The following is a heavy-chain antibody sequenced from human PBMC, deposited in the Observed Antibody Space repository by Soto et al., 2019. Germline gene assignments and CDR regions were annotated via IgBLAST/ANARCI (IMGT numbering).Heavy chain of an antibody. CDR1: GYTFISFD. V-gene: IGHV1-8*02. CDR3: ARMASAGTLNWFDP. D-gene: IGHD6-13*01. J-gene: IGHJ5*02. Sequence: GASVKVSGKASGYTFISFDISGVRQAAGQGLEWLGWMNPGSGKTGYASKFQGRVAMTRDASTGTSHLELSSLTSDDTAVYYCARMASAGTLNWFDPWGQGTLVTVSS. CDR2: MNPGSGKT.